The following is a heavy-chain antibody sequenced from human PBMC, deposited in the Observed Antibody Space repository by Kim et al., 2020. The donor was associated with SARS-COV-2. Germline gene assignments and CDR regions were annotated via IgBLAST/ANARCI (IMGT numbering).Heavy chain of an antibody. D-gene: IGHD3-22*01. J-gene: IGHJ4*02. V-gene: IGHV4-34*01. CDR1: GGSFTAYY. CDR2: INHSGIT. CDR3: ARARRDVLSAAYYYF. Sequence: SETLSLTCAVYGGSFTAYYWTWIRQPPGKGLEWIGEINHSGITNYNPSLKSRVTISVDTSKNQFSLSLSSVTAADAAVYYCARARRDVLSAAYYYFWSQGTLVTVSS.